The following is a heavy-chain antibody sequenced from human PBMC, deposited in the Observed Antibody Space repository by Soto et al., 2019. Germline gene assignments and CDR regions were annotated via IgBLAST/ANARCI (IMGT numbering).Heavy chain of an antibody. CDR3: VRGYSYGYGSLFDY. CDR1: GGTFSSYA. D-gene: IGHD5-18*01. CDR2: IIPIFGTA. V-gene: IGHV1-69*06. Sequence: QVQLVQSGAEVKKPGSSVKVSCKASGGTFSSYAISWVRQAPGQGLEWMGGIIPIFGTANYAQKFQGRVTITADKSTSTAYMELSSLRSEDTSVYYCVRGYSYGYGSLFDYWGQGTLVTVSS. J-gene: IGHJ4*02.